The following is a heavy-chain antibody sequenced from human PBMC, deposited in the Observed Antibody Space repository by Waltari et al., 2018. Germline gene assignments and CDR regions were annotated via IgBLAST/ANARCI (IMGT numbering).Heavy chain of an antibody. V-gene: IGHV1-69*09. Sequence: QVQLVQSGAEVKKPGSSVKVSCKASGGTFSSYAISWVRQAPGQGLEWMGRIIPILGIANYEQKVQGRVTITADKSTSTAYMELSSLRSEDTAVYYCARDQDNRLDYWGQGTLVTVSS. CDR1: GGTFSSYA. J-gene: IGHJ4*02. CDR3: ARDQDNRLDY. CDR2: IIPILGIA. D-gene: IGHD1-20*01.